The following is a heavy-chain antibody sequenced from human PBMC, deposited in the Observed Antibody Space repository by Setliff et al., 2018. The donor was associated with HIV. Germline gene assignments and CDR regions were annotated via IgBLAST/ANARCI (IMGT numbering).Heavy chain of an antibody. Sequence: SETLSLTCSVSGASLGSGTYFWNWVRQSPGKGLEWIGYMSDIGSTYYNPSLKSRVTISADTSRNGSSLNLNSVTAADTAVYFCARASGAKYYYGMDVWGQGTTVTVSS. CDR1: GASLGSGTYF. CDR3: ARASGAKYYYGMDV. CDR2: MSDIGST. D-gene: IGHD1-26*01. J-gene: IGHJ6*02. V-gene: IGHV4-30-4*08.